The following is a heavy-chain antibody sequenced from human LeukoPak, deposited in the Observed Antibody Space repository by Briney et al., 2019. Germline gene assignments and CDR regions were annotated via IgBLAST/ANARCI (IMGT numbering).Heavy chain of an antibody. Sequence: GASVKVSCEASGYTFTSYYMHWVRQAPGQGLEWMGIINPSGGSTSYAQKFQGRVTMTRDTSTSTVYMELSSLRSEDTAVYYCARVGRAGILDYWGQGTLVTVSS. CDR1: GYTFTSYY. V-gene: IGHV1-46*01. CDR2: INPSGGST. D-gene: IGHD6-19*01. J-gene: IGHJ4*02. CDR3: ARVGRAGILDY.